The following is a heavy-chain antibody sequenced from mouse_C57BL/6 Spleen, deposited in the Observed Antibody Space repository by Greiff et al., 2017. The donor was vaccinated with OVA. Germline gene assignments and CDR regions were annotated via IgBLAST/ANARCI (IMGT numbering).Heavy chain of an antibody. CDR1: GYSFTGYY. CDR2: INPSTGGT. V-gene: IGHV1-42*01. J-gene: IGHJ4*01. Sequence: VQLKQSGPELVKPGASVKISCKASGYSFTGYYMNWVKQSPEKSLEWIGEINPSTGGTTYNQKFKAKATLTVDKSSSTAYMQLNSLTSEDSAVYYCARYEGNSYYYAMDYWGQGTSVTVSS. CDR3: ARYEGNSYYYAMDY. D-gene: IGHD2-1*01.